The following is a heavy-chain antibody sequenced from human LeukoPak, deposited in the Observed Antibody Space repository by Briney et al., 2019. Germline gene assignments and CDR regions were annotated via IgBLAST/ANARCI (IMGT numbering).Heavy chain of an antibody. V-gene: IGHV3-74*01. Sequence: GGSLRLSCVASGFTFSGHWMHWVRQVPGKGLVAVSRITPDGSDTGYADSVKGRFTISRDNAKNTLYLEMNSLAAADTALYYCTRSGYSNGYDYWGQGTLVTVSS. D-gene: IGHD6-19*01. CDR3: TRSGYSNGYDY. CDR1: GFTFSGHW. J-gene: IGHJ4*02. CDR2: ITPDGSDT.